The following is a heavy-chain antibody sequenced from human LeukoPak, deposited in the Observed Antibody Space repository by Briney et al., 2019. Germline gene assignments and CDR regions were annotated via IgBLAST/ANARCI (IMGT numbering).Heavy chain of an antibody. J-gene: IGHJ3*02. V-gene: IGHV4-34*01. Sequence: KSSETLSLTCAVYGGSFSGYYWSWIRQPPGKGLEWIGEINHSGSTNYNPSLKSRVTMSVDTSKNQFSLKLSSVTAADTAVYYCARDSVVSYYYDSSGYYSDAFDIWGQGTMVTVSS. D-gene: IGHD3-22*01. CDR3: ARDSVVSYYYDSSGYYSDAFDI. CDR1: GGSFSGYY. CDR2: INHSGST.